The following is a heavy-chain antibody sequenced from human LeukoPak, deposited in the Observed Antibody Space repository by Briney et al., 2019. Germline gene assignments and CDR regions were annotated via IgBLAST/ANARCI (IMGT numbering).Heavy chain of an antibody. CDR1: VHTYSNSP. V-gene: IGHV3-30-3*01. CDR3: AAGSSVDCSRTSCPPTDY. D-gene: IGHD2-2*01. J-gene: IGHJ4*02. Sequence: GGSLTLSCAASVHTYSNSPMHCAPQAPGRGRVGVAVISYDGTNIHYADSVKGRFTISRDKSKNTLYVQMNSLRGDDTGVYYCAAGSSVDCSRTSCPPTDYWGQGTLVTVSS. CDR2: ISYDGTNI.